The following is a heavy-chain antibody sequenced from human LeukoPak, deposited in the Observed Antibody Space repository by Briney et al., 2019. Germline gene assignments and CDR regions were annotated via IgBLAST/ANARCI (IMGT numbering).Heavy chain of an antibody. CDR3: ARVHSGSYYGIDY. CDR2: ISSSGSTI. J-gene: IGHJ4*02. Sequence: PGGSLRLSCAASGFTFSDYYMSWIRQAPGEGLEWVSYISSSGSTIYYADSVKGRFTISRDNANNSLYLQMNSLRAEDTAVYYCARVHSGSYYGIDYWGQGTLVTVSS. D-gene: IGHD3-10*01. CDR1: GFTFSDYY. V-gene: IGHV3-11*01.